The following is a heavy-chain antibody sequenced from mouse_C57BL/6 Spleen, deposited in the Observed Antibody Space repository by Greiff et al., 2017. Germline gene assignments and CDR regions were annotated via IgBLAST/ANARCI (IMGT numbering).Heavy chain of an antibody. V-gene: IGHV1-50*01. Sequence: VQLQQPGAELVKPGASVKLSCKASGYTFTSYWMQWVKQRPGQGLEWIGEIDPSDSYTNYNQKFKGKATLTVDTSSSTAYMQLSSLTSEDSAVYYGERGDYYGSSYGFAYWGQGTLVTVSA. CDR3: ERGDYYGSSYGFAY. J-gene: IGHJ3*01. D-gene: IGHD1-1*01. CDR2: IDPSDSYT. CDR1: GYTFTSYW.